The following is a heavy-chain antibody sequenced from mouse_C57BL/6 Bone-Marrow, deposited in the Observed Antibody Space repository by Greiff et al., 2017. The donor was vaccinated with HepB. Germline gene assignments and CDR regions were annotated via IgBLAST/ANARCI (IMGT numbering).Heavy chain of an antibody. D-gene: IGHD4-1*01. J-gene: IGHJ4*01. Sequence: EVQLQESGTVLARPGASVKMSCKTSGYTFTSYWMHWVKQRPGQGLEWIGAIYPGNSDTSYNQKFKGKAKLTAVTSASTAYMELSSLTNEDSAVYYWPKLGGGYYAMDYWGQGTSVTVSS. CDR2: IYPGNSDT. CDR1: GYTFTSYW. V-gene: IGHV1-5*01. CDR3: PKLGGGYYAMDY.